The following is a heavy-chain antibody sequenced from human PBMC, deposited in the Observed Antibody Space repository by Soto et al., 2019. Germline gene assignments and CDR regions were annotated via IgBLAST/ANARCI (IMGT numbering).Heavy chain of an antibody. CDR2: IFPNGNT. CDR3: ARDRGSRVLDY. J-gene: IGHJ4*02. CDR1: RGYVNTFH. Sequence: SETLSLTCTVSRGYVNTFHWSWVRQPAGKGLEWIGRIFPNGNTDYSPSLKSRVTLSVDTSKNQISLNLTSVTAADTAVYYCARDRGSRVLDYWGQGTLVTVSS. V-gene: IGHV4-4*07.